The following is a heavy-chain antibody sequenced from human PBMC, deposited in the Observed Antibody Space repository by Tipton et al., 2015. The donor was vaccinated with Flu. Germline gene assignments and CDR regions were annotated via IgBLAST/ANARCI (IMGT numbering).Heavy chain of an antibody. Sequence: TLSLTCTVSGGSISSPNWWSWVRQSPGKGLEWIGEVYYSGRVTYNPSLKSRVTISIDNSKNLFSLNVSSVTAADTVIYYCAKLGPYDTSGYDAFDIWGPGTMVTVSS. CDR2: VYYSGRV. D-gene: IGHD3-22*01. J-gene: IGHJ3*02. CDR1: GGSISSPNW. V-gene: IGHV4-4*02. CDR3: AKLGPYDTSGYDAFDI.